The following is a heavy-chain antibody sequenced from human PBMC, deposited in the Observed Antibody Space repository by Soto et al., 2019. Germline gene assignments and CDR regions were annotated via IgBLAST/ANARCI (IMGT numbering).Heavy chain of an antibody. J-gene: IGHJ4*02. CDR3: TTDRRLPDY. D-gene: IGHD3-16*01. Sequence: SMRHSNTAAEVNSIDHAIRWISQAPGKGLEWVGRIKSKTDGGTTDYAAPVKGRFTISRDDSKNTLYLQMNSLKTEDTAVYYCTTDRRLPDYLGQGTLVTVSS. CDR1: EVNSIDHA. CDR2: IKSKTDGGTT. V-gene: IGHV3-15*01.